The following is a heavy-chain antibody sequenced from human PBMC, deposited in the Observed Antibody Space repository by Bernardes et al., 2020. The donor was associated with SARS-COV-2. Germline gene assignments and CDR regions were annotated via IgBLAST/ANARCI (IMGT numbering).Heavy chain of an antibody. CDR2: IYYKGST. D-gene: IGHD2-15*01. J-gene: IGHJ4*02. CDR3: AVGAPANFDR. CDR1: GGSINRGGYY. Sequence: SETLSLTRTVSGGSINRGGYYWTWIRQHPVKGLEWIGYIYYKGSTSYNPALKRRVSISLDASRDQFSLSLTSVTAADTAVYYCAVGAPANFDRWGPGLMVTVSS. V-gene: IGHV4-31*03.